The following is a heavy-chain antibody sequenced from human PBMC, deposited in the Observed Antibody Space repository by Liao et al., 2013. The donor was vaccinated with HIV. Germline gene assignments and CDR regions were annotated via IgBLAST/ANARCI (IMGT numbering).Heavy chain of an antibody. CDR3: ARDRRGGPDV. D-gene: IGHD5-24*01. CDR1: GSMSFYY. J-gene: IGHJ6*04. V-gene: IGHV4-59*06. CDR2: FYSGGST. Sequence: QVQLQESGPGLVKPSETLSLTCTVSGSMSFYYWSWIRQPAGKGLEWIGYFYSGGSTSYSPSLKSRVTISEDTSKNQFSLKLSSVTAADTAVYYCARDRRGGPDVWGKGTTVTVSS.